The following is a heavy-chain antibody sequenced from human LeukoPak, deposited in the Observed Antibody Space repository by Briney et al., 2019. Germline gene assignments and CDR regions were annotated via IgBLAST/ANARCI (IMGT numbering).Heavy chain of an antibody. CDR3: ARGQRGAIFDY. J-gene: IGHJ4*02. Sequence: SETLSLTCTVSGGSISDYYWSWTRQPPGEGLEWIGYIDYTGSTNYNLSLKSRVTISLDTSRNQSSLRLTSVTATDTAVYYCARGQRGAIFDYWGQGTLVTVSS. D-gene: IGHD3-10*01. CDR2: IDYTGST. CDR1: GGSISDYY. V-gene: IGHV4-59*08.